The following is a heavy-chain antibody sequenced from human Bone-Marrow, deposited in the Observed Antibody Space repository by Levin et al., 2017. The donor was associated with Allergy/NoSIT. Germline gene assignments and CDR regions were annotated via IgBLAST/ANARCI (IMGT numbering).Heavy chain of an antibody. CDR2: ISGGGGSR. CDR1: GFTFRNFA. Sequence: SCAASGFTFRNFAMTWVRQAPGKGLEWVSAISGGGGSRYHADSVKGRFTISRDNSENTLYLQMNSLRAEDTAVYFCAKLGPDVSNTGSYYEFDYWGQGTLVIVSS. CDR3: AKLGPDVSNTGSYYEFDY. V-gene: IGHV3-23*01. D-gene: IGHD1-26*01. J-gene: IGHJ4*02.